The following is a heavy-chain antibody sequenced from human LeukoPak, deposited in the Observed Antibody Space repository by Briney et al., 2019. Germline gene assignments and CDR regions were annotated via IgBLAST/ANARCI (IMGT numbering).Heavy chain of an antibody. V-gene: IGHV4-59*08. J-gene: IGHJ4*02. Sequence: KPSETLSLTCTVSGGSISNYYWSWIRQPPGKGLEWIGYIYYSGSTNNNPPLKSRVTISVDTSKNQFSLKLSSVTAADTALYYCARHTELGGDFDYWGQGTLVTVSS. D-gene: IGHD1-14*01. CDR1: GGSISNYY. CDR2: IYYSGST. CDR3: ARHTELGGDFDY.